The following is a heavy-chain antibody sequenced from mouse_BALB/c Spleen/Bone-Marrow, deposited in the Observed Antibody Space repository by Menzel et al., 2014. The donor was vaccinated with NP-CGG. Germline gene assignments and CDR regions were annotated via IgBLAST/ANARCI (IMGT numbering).Heavy chain of an antibody. Sequence: EVQLQQSGAELVKPGASVKLSCTASGFNIKDTYMHWVKQRPEQGLEWIGRIDPANGNTKYDPKLQGKATITADTSSNTAYLQLGSLTSEDTAVYYCARSRDYGSSYYAMDYWGQGTSVTVSS. D-gene: IGHD1-1*01. CDR2: IDPANGNT. CDR3: ARSRDYGSSYYAMDY. J-gene: IGHJ4*01. CDR1: GFNIKDTY. V-gene: IGHV14-3*02.